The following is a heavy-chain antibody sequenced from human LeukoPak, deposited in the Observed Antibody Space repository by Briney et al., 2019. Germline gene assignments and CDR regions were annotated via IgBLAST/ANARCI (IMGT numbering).Heavy chain of an antibody. CDR3: ARDMVVTAIRNYYYYMDV. CDR2: INPNGGGT. Sequence: GASVKVSCEASGSTFTGYYMLWVRQATGQAQEWMGRINPNGGGTNYAPKIQGCLARTGDTSISPAYMELSRLRSDDTAVYYCARDMVVTAIRNYYYYMDVWGKGTTVTVSS. J-gene: IGHJ6*03. V-gene: IGHV1-2*04. CDR1: GSTFTGYY. D-gene: IGHD2-21*02.